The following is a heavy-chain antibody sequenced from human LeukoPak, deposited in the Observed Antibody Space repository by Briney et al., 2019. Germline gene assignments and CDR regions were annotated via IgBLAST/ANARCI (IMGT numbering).Heavy chain of an antibody. CDR3: ARVYEGSSHTFDY. CDR1: GGSSSGYY. D-gene: IGHD6-6*01. V-gene: IGHV4-34*01. J-gene: IGHJ4*02. Sequence: PSETLSLTCAVYGGSSSGYYWSWIRQPPGKGLEWIGEINHSGSTNYNPSLKSRVTISVDTSKNQFSLKLSSVTAADTAVYYCARVYEGSSHTFDYWGQGTLVTVSS. CDR2: INHSGST.